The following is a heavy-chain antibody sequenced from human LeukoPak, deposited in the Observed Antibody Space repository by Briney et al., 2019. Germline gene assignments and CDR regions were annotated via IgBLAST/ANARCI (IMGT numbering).Heavy chain of an antibody. J-gene: IGHJ4*02. CDR1: GYSFTRHW. D-gene: IGHD6-19*01. V-gene: IGHV5-10-1*01. CDR3: ARQQSSGWYGEFDY. CDR2: IDPSDSYT. Sequence: GESLKISCKGFGYSFTRHWIGWVRQMPGKGLEWMGRIDPSDSYTNYSPSFQGHVTISADKSISTAYLQWSSLKASDTAMYYCARQQSSGWYGEFDYWGQGTLVTVSS.